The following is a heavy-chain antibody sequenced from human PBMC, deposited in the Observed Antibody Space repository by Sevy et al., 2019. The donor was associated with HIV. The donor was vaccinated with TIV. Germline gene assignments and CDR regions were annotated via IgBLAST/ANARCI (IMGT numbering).Heavy chain of an antibody. D-gene: IGHD5-18*01. V-gene: IGHV3-33*01. CDR1: GFTFSSYG. CDR2: IWYDGRNK. Sequence: GGSLRLSCAASGFTFSSYGMHWVRQAPGKGLEWVAVIWYDGRNKYYADSVKGRFTISRDNSKNTLYLQMNSLRAEDTAVYYCARGERDTAMEYFQHWGQGTLVTVSS. CDR3: ARGERDTAMEYFQH. J-gene: IGHJ1*01.